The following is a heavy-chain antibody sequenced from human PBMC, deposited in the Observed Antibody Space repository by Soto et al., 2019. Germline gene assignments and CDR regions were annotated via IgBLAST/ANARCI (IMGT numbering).Heavy chain of an antibody. D-gene: IGHD3-16*02. CDR2: ISSSSSTI. CDR1: GFTFSSYS. J-gene: IGHJ4*02. V-gene: IGHV3-48*02. Sequence: EVQLVESGGGLVQPGGSLRLSCAASGFTFSSYSMNWVRQAPGKGLEWVSYISSSSSTIYYADPVKGRFTISRDNAKNSLYLQMNSLRDEDTAVYYCARGIDDYVWGSYRGWGQGTLVTVSS. CDR3: ARGIDDYVWGSYRG.